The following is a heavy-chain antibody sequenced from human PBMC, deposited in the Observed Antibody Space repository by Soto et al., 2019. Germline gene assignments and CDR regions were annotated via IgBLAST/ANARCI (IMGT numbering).Heavy chain of an antibody. CDR3: ARRNLTGYYIEPYYFDY. D-gene: IGHD3-9*01. CDR2: IIPIFGTA. V-gene: IGHV1-69*13. J-gene: IGHJ4*02. Sequence: GALVKVSCKASGYTFTSYGISWVRHAPGQGLEWMGGIIPIFGTANYAQKFQGRVTITADESTSTAYMELSSLRSEDTAVYYCARRNLTGYYIEPYYFDYWGQGTLVTVSS. CDR1: GYTFTSYG.